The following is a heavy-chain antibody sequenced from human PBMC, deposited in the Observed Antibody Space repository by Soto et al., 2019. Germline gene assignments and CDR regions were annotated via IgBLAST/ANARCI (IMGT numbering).Heavy chain of an antibody. CDR1: VGSSRGYY. CDR2: INHSGST. D-gene: IGHD3-22*01. J-gene: IGHJ6*02. Sequence: SETLSLTCAAYVGSSRGYYWSWIRQPPGTGLEWIGEINHSGSTNYNPSLKSRVTISVDTSKNQFSLKLSSVTAADTAVYYCARGQAGYYPYYYYYGMDVWGQGTTVTVSS. V-gene: IGHV4-34*01. CDR3: ARGQAGYYPYYYYYGMDV.